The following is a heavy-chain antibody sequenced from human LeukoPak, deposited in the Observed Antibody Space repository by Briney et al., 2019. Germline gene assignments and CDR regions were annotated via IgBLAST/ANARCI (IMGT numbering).Heavy chain of an antibody. CDR3: ARGKGFVGHFDS. V-gene: IGHV1-69*06. CDR2: ILPLFGTA. CDR1: GGSFTNNA. Sequence: ASVKVSCKVSGGSFTNNAISWVRQAPGQGPEWMGRILPLFGTAEYAERFQDRFTITADKSTSTAYMELTSLKVEDTALYFCARGKGFVGHFDSWGQGTLVSVSS. J-gene: IGHJ4*02. D-gene: IGHD3-3*01.